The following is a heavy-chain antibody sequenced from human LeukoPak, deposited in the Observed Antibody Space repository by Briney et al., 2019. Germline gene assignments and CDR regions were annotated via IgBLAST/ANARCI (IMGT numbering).Heavy chain of an antibody. J-gene: IGHJ4*02. D-gene: IGHD4-23*01. CDR3: AGVRSTVGWRSFDY. Sequence: KSSETLSLTCTVSGSISSYYWSWSRQPPGRGLEWIGHSYYTGSPNYNPPLKSQVTISVDPPKNQFSLKLSSVTAADTAVYYCAGVRSTVGWRSFDYWGQGTLVTVSS. CDR2: SYYTGSP. V-gene: IGHV4-59*08. CDR1: GSISSYY.